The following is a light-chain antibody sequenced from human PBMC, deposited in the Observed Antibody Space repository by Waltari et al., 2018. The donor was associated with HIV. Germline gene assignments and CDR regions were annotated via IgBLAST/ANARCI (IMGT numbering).Light chain of an antibody. J-gene: IGLJ2*01. CDR2: EVS. CDR1: SSDVGGYNY. CDR3: SSYTSSSTLV. V-gene: IGLV2-14*01. Sequence: QSAMTQPASVSGSPGQSITISCTGTSSDVGGYNYVSWYQQQPGKAPKLMIYEVSNRPSGVSKRFSGSKSGNTASLTISGLQAEDEADYYCSSYTSSSTLVFGGGTKLTVL.